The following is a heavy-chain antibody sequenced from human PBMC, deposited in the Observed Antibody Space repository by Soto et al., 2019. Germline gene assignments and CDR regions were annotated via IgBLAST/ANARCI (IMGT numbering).Heavy chain of an antibody. D-gene: IGHD6-13*01. CDR1: GFTFSSYA. J-gene: IGHJ4*02. CDR2: ISYDGSNK. Sequence: QVQLVESGGGVVQPGRSLRLSCAASGFTFSSYAMHWVRQAPGKGLEWVAVISYDGSNKYYADSVKGRFTISRDNSKNTLYLQMNSLRAEDTAVYYCARDMAIAAAGPVELDYWGQGTLVTVSS. V-gene: IGHV3-30-3*01. CDR3: ARDMAIAAAGPVELDY.